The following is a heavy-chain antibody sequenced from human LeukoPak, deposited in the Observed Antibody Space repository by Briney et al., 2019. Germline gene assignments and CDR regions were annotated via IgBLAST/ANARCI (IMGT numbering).Heavy chain of an antibody. CDR3: GRDRKWELLGNYYYYYGMHV. V-gene: IGHV4-30-4*02. Sequence: KTSETLPLTCTVSGGSISSGDYYWSRVRQPPGKGLEWIGYIYYIGSTYYNPSLKSRVTISVDTSKNQFSLKLSSVTAADTAVYYCGRDRKWELLGNYYYYYGMHVWGQGTTVNVSS. D-gene: IGHD1-26*01. CDR1: GGSISSGDYY. CDR2: IYYIGST. J-gene: IGHJ6*02.